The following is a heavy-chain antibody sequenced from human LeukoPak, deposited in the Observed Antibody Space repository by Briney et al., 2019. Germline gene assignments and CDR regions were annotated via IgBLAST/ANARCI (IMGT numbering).Heavy chain of an antibody. J-gene: IGHJ6*03. Sequence: PSETLSLTCTVSGGSISSGSYYWSWIRQPAGKGLEWIGRIYTSGSTNYNPSLKSRVTISVDTSKNQFSLKLSSVTAADTAVYYCARGPDRIVVVPAAPWSYYYYMDVWGKGTTVTVSS. CDR3: ARGPDRIVVVPAAPWSYYYYMDV. D-gene: IGHD2-2*01. CDR2: IYTSGST. V-gene: IGHV4-61*02. CDR1: GGSISSGSYY.